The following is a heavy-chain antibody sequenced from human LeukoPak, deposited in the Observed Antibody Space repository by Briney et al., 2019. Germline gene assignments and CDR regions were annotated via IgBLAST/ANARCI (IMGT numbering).Heavy chain of an antibody. D-gene: IGHD5-18*01. CDR1: GGSISSDNYY. CDR2: IYYSGTT. CDR3: ARRYSYGYYFDY. V-gene: IGHV4-39*01. J-gene: IGHJ4*02. Sequence: SETLSLTCTVSGGSISSDNYYWGWIRQPPGKGLEWIGSIYYSGTTYYNPSLKSRVTISVDTSKNQFSLKLSSVTAADTAVYYCARRYSYGYYFDYWGQGTLVTVSS.